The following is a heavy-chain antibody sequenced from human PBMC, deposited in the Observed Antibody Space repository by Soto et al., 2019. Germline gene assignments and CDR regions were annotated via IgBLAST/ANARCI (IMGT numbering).Heavy chain of an antibody. CDR2: ISSSSSYT. Sequence: QVQLVESGGGLVKPGGSLRLSCAASGFTFSDYYMSWIRQAPGKGLEWVSYISSSSSYTNYADSVKGRFTISRDNAKNSLYLQMNSLRAEDTAVYYCARAGSSGWPSRPFDYWGQGTLVTVSS. CDR3: ARAGSSGWPSRPFDY. CDR1: GFTFSDYY. J-gene: IGHJ4*02. D-gene: IGHD6-19*01. V-gene: IGHV3-11*06.